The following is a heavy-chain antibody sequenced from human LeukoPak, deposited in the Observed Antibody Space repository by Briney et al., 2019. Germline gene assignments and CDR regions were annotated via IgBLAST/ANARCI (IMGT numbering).Heavy chain of an antibody. Sequence: SETLSLTCSVSGGSINSLYWSWIRQPPGKGLEWIGYIYYTGSTNYNPSLKSRATMFVDMSKNQFSLRLSSVTAADTAVYYCARHRAYSSSSPFDYWGQGTLVTVSS. V-gene: IGHV4-59*08. D-gene: IGHD6-6*01. CDR1: GGSINSLY. J-gene: IGHJ4*02. CDR3: ARHRAYSSSSPFDY. CDR2: IYYTGST.